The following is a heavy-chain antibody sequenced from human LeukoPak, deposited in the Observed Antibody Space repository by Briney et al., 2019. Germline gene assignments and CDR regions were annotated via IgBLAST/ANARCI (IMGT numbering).Heavy chain of an antibody. CDR3: ARGIGYCSGGSCYLSPLYYYYGIDV. D-gene: IGHD2-15*01. V-gene: IGHV4-34*01. CDR1: GGSFSGYY. Sequence: SETLSLTCAVYGGSFSGYYWSWIRQPPGKGLEWIGEINHSGSTNYNPSLKSRVTISVDTSKNQFSLKLSSVTAADTAVYYCARGIGYCSGGSCYLSPLYYYYGIDVWGQGTTVTVSS. CDR2: INHSGST. J-gene: IGHJ6*02.